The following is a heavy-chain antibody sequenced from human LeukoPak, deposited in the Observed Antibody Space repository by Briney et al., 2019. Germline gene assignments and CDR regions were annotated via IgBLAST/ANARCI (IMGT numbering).Heavy chain of an antibody. V-gene: IGHV4-34*01. CDR1: GGSFSGYY. Sequence: SETLSLTCAVYGGSFSGYYWSWIRQPPGRGLEWIGEINHSGSTNYNPSLKSRVTISVDTSKSQFSLRLNSVTAADTAVYYCARRPLGGMDVWGQGTTVTVSS. D-gene: IGHD7-27*01. J-gene: IGHJ6*02. CDR3: ARRPLGGMDV. CDR2: INHSGST.